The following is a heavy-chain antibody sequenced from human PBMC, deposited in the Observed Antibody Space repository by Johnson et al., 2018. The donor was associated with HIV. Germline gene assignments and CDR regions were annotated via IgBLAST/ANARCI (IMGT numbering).Heavy chain of an antibody. CDR1: GFTFDDYA. V-gene: IGHV3-20*04. CDR3: ARAGTSCSYAFDF. Sequence: VQLVESGGGVVRPGGSLRLSCAASGFTFDDYAMSWVRQAPGKGLEWVSDINWNGGSTGYADSVKGRFSISRDNAKNSLFLQMNSLRAEDTAVYYCARAGTSCSYAFDFWGQGTMVTVSS. J-gene: IGHJ3*01. CDR2: INWNGGST. D-gene: IGHD6-13*01.